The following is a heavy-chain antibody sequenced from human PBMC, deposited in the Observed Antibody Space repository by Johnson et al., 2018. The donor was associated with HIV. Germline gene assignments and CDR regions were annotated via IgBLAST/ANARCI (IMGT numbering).Heavy chain of an antibody. J-gene: IGHJ3*02. CDR1: GFTFSSYW. CDR2: IKQDGSEK. Sequence: VQLVESGGDLIQPGGSLRLSCAASGFTFSSYWMSWVRQAPGKGLEWVANIKQDGSEKYYVDSVKGRFTISRDNAKNSLYLQMNSLRAEDTAVYYCAKGRSPRIQLRTWAFDIWGQGTMVIVSS. V-gene: IGHV3-7*01. D-gene: IGHD5-18*01. CDR3: AKGRSPRIQLRTWAFDI.